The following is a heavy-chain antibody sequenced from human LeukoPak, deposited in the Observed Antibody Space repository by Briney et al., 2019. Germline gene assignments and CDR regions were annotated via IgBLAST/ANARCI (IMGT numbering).Heavy chain of an antibody. CDR1: GGSISSGSYY. CDR3: ARDYGINGAFDI. V-gene: IGHV4-61*02. CDR2: IYTSGST. D-gene: IGHD1-14*01. Sequence: SETLSLTCTVSGGSISSGSYYWSWIRLPAGKGLEWIGRIYTSGSTNYNPSLKSRVTISVDTSKNQFSLKLSSVTAADTAVYYCARDYGINGAFDIWGQGTMVTVSS. J-gene: IGHJ3*02.